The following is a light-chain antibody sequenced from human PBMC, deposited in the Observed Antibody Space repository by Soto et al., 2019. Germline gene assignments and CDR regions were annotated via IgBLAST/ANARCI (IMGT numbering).Light chain of an antibody. V-gene: IGLV1-40*01. CDR1: SSNIGAGYD. Sequence: QSVLTQPPSVSGAPGQRVTMSCTGSSSNIGAGYDVHWYQQPPGTAPKLLIYGNSNRPSGVPDRFSGSKSGTSASLAITGLQAEDEADYYCQSYDSSLNAYVFGTGTKLTVL. CDR3: QSYDSSLNAYV. CDR2: GNS. J-gene: IGLJ1*01.